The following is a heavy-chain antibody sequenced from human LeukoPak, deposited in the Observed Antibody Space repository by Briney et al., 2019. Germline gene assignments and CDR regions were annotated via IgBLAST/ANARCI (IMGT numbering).Heavy chain of an antibody. CDR1: GGTFSSYA. J-gene: IGHJ5*02. D-gene: IGHD6-13*01. Sequence: SVKVSCKASGGTFSSYAISWVRQAPGQGLEWMGGIIPIFGTANYAQKFQGRVTFTADESTSTAYMELSSLRSEDTAVYYCAREESSRLSAWFDPWGQGTLVTVSS. CDR3: AREESSRLSAWFDP. CDR2: IIPIFGTA. V-gene: IGHV1-69*01.